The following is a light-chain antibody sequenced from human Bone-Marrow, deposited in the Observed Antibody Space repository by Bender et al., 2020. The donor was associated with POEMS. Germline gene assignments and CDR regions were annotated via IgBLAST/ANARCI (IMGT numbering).Light chain of an antibody. J-gene: IGLJ1*01. CDR2: DVT. V-gene: IGLV2-23*02. CDR1: SSDVGSYNL. Sequence: QSALTQPASVSGSPGQSITISCTGTSSDVGSYNLVSWYQHHPGKAPRLMLYDVTTRPSGVSSRFSGSKSGNTASLTISGLQAEDEADYYCTSYAGSRTFYIFGTGTKVTVL. CDR3: TSYAGSRTFYI.